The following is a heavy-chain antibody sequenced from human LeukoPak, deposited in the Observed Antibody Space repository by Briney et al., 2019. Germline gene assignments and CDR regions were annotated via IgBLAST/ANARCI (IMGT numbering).Heavy chain of an antibody. J-gene: IGHJ4*02. D-gene: IGHD2-15*01. CDR3: ARAGYCSGGSCYPVDY. CDR2: IYYSGST. CDR1: GGSISSSSYY. V-gene: IGHV4-39*01. Sequence: SETLSLTCTVSGGSISSSSYYWGWIRQPPGKGLEWIGSIYYSGSTYYNPSLKSRVTIFVDTSKNQFSLKLSSVTAADTAVYYCARAGYCSGGSCYPVDYWGQGTLVTVSS.